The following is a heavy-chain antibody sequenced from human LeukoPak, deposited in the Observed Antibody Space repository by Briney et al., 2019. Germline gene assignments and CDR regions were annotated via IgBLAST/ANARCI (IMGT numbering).Heavy chain of an antibody. CDR1: GYTFTSYD. Sequence: GASVKVSCKASGYTFTSYDINWVRQATGQGLEWMGWINPNSGGTNYAQKFQGRVTMTRDTSISTAYMELSRLRSDDTAVYYCAREAIAARDAFDIWGQGTMVTVSS. CDR2: INPNSGGT. D-gene: IGHD6-6*01. CDR3: AREAIAARDAFDI. V-gene: IGHV1-2*02. J-gene: IGHJ3*02.